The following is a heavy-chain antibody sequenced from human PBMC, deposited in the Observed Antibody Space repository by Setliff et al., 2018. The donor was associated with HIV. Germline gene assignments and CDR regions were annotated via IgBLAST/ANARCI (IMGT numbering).Heavy chain of an antibody. CDR3: ARDLGPGGGSYRMPINWFDP. CDR2: INPNSGGT. V-gene: IGHV1-2*02. Sequence: ASVKVSCKASGYTFTGYYMHWVRQAPGQGLEWMGWINPNSGGTNYAQKFQGRVTMTMDTSISTAYMELTRLRSDDPAVYYCARDLGPGGGSYRMPINWFDPWGQGTLVTVSS. CDR1: GYTFTGYY. D-gene: IGHD1-26*01. J-gene: IGHJ5*02.